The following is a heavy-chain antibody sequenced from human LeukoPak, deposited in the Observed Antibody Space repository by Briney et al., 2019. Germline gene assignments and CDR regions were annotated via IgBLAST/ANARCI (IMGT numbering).Heavy chain of an antibody. CDR3: ARHALVYCGGDCPPPGDY. CDR2: IYPGDSDT. V-gene: IGHV5-51*01. CDR1: GYSFTSYW. D-gene: IGHD2-21*02. J-gene: IGHJ4*02. Sequence: GESLKISCKGSGYSFTSYWIGWVRRMPGKGLEWMGIIYPGDSDTRYSPSFQGQVTISADKSISTAYLQWSSLKASDTAMYYCARHALVYCGGDCPPPGDYWGQGTLVTVSS.